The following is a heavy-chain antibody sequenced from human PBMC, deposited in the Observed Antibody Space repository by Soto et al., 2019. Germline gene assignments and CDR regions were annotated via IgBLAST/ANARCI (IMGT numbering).Heavy chain of an antibody. D-gene: IGHD5-18*01. V-gene: IGHV5-10-1*01. CDR2: IDPSDSYT. CDR1: GYSFTSYW. Sequence: GESLKISCKGSGYSFTSYWISWVRQMPGKGLEWMGRIDPSDSYTNYSPSFQGHVTISADKSISTAYLQWSSLKASDTAMYYCARLWFPGDTATSDLYGLDFWGQGTMVTVSS. CDR3: ARLWFPGDTATSDLYGLDF. J-gene: IGHJ6*02.